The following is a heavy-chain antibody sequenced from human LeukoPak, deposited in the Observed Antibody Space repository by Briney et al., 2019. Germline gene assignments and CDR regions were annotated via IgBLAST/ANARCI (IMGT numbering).Heavy chain of an antibody. CDR1: GFTFSSYW. J-gene: IGHJ4*02. CDR2: INSDGSST. D-gene: IGHD3-16*01. V-gene: IGHV3-74*01. CDR3: ASVPTRGSYFDY. Sequence: GGSLRLSCAASGFTFSSYWMHWVRHAPGKGLVWVSRINSDGSSTSYADSVKGRFTISRDNAKNTLYLQMNSLRAEDTAVYYCASVPTRGSYFDYWGQGTLVTVSS.